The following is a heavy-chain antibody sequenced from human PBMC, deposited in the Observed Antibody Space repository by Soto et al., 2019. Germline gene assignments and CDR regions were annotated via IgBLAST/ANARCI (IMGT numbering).Heavy chain of an antibody. CDR3: GSAGSGRYTCGYYGMDV. CDR2: IIPIFGTA. Sequence: QVQLVQSGAEVKKPGSSVKVSCKASGGTFSSYAISWVRQAPGQGLEWMGGIIPIFGTANYAQKFQGRVTVTADESTSTAYMELGSLRSEDTAGYYCGSAGSGRYTCGYYGMDVWGQGTTVTVSS. J-gene: IGHJ6*02. D-gene: IGHD3-10*01. CDR1: GGTFSSYA. V-gene: IGHV1-69*12.